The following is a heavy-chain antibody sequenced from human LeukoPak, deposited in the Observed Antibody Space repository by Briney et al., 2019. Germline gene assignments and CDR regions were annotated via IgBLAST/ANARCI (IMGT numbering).Heavy chain of an antibody. CDR1: GYTLPELS. D-gene: IGHD6-13*01. J-gene: IGHJ5*02. CDR2: FDPEDGET. Sequence: GSVTVSCKVSGYTLPELSMHWVRQAPGKGLEWMGGFDPEDGETNYAQKFQGRFTMSEDTSTHTAYMQLSSLRSEDTAVYYCATQLYISSWYFGFDPWGQGTLVTVSS. CDR3: ATQLYISSWYFGFDP. V-gene: IGHV1-24*01.